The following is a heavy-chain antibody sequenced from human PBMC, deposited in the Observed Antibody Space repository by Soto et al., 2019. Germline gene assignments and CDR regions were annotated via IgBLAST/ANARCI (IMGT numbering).Heavy chain of an antibody. CDR1: GGSISSSSYY. Sequence: QLQLQESGPGLVKPSETLSLTCSVSGGSISSSSYYWDWIRQPPGKGLEWIATIYYTGSTNYNPSLKSRVAIFVDTSKNQFSLKLNSVTAADTAVYYCVRSLGSAGWFDPWGQGTQVTVSS. CDR2: IYYTGST. J-gene: IGHJ5*02. D-gene: IGHD6-13*01. V-gene: IGHV4-39*01. CDR3: VRSLGSAGWFDP.